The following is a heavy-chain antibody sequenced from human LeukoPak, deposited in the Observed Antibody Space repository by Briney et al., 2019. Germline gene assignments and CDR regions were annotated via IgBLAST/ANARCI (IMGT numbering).Heavy chain of an antibody. V-gene: IGHV3-23*01. D-gene: IGHD2-2*01. CDR3: AKDQTRRYCSSTSCLNWFDP. J-gene: IGHJ5*02. CDR1: GFTFSSYA. Sequence: GGSLRLSCAASGFTFSSYAMSWVRQAPGKGLERVSAISGSGGSTYYADSVKGRFTISRDNSKNTLYLQMNSLRAEDTAVYYCAKDQTRRYCSSTSCLNWFDPWGQGTLVTVSS. CDR2: ISGSGGST.